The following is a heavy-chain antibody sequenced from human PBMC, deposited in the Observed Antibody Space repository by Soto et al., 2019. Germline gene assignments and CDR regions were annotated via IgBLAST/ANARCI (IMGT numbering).Heavy chain of an antibody. D-gene: IGHD3-3*01. V-gene: IGHV3-23*01. CDR1: GFTFSSSA. J-gene: IGHJ4*02. CDR3: AKDRAGVLGVVTDST. CDR2: ISGSGGTT. Sequence: EVQLLESGGGLVQPGGSLRLSCAASGFTFSSSAMSWVRQAPGKGLEWVSAISGSGGTTYYADSVKGRFTISRYNSKNTLSLQMNSLRAEDTAVYYCAKDRAGVLGVVTDSTRGQGTLVTVSS.